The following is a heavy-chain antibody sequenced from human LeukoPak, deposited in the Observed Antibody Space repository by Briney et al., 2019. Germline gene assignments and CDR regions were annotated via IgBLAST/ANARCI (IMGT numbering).Heavy chain of an antibody. CDR2: MNPNSGNT. CDR1: GYTFTSYD. J-gene: IGHJ4*02. Sequence: ASVKVSCKASGYTFTSYDINWVRQATGQGLEWMGWMNPNSGNTNYAQKLQGRVTMTTDTSTSTAYMELRSLRSDDTAVYYCARNYYDSRLDYWGQGTLVTVSS. V-gene: IGHV1-18*01. D-gene: IGHD3-22*01. CDR3: ARNYYDSRLDY.